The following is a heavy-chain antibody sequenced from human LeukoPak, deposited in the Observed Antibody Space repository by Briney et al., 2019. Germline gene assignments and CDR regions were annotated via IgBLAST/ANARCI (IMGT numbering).Heavy chain of an antibody. CDR1: GFTFSSYA. D-gene: IGHD3-10*01. Sequence: RSGGSLRLSCAASGFTFSSYAMHWVRQAPGKGLEWVAVISYDGSNKYYADSVKGRFTISRDNSKNTLFLQMNSLRAEDTAGYYCARGDYYGSGSYSDYWGPGTLVTVSS. CDR3: ARGDYYGSGSYSDY. V-gene: IGHV3-30-3*01. J-gene: IGHJ4*02. CDR2: ISYDGSNK.